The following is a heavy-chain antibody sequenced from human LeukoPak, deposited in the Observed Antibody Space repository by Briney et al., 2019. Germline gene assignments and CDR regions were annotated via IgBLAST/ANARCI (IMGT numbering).Heavy chain of an antibody. J-gene: IGHJ1*01. D-gene: IGHD6-13*01. CDR1: GGSFSGYY. Sequence: SETLSLTCAVYGGSFSGYYWSWIRQPPGKGLEWIGEINHSGSTNYNLSLKSRVTISVDTSKNQFSLKLSSVTAADTAVYYCARTMAAAARRYFQHWGQGTLVTVSS. CDR3: ARTMAAAARRYFQH. CDR2: INHSGST. V-gene: IGHV4-34*01.